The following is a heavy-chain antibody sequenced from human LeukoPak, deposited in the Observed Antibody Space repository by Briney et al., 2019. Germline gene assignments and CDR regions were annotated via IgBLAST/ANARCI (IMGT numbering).Heavy chain of an antibody. CDR1: GFTFSSYG. J-gene: IGHJ4*02. D-gene: IGHD2-21*02. Sequence: GGSLRLSCAASGFTFSSYGMHWVRQAPGKGLEGVAVISYDGSNKYYADSVKGRFTISRDNSKNTLYLQMNSLRAEDTAVYYCAKPFYCGGDCYYFDYWGQGTLVTVSS. V-gene: IGHV3-30*18. CDR2: ISYDGSNK. CDR3: AKPFYCGGDCYYFDY.